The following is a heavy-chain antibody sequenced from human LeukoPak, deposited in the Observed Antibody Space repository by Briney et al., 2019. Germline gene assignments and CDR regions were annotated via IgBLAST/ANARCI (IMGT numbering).Heavy chain of an antibody. V-gene: IGHV3-23*01. CDR2: IFPSGGEI. J-gene: IGHJ4*02. Sequence: GGSLRLSCAASGFTLSNAWMNWVRQAPSKGLEWVSSIFPSGGEIHYADSVRGRFTISRDNSKSTLSLQMNSLRAEDTAIYYCATYRQVLLPFESWGQGTLVTVSS. CDR1: GFTLSNAW. CDR3: ATYRQVLLPFES. D-gene: IGHD2-8*02.